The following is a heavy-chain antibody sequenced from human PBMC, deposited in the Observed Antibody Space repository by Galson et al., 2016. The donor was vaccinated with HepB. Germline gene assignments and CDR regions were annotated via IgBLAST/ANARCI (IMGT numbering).Heavy chain of an antibody. CDR1: GFTFSHSA. CDR2: ISGNGGET. J-gene: IGHJ5*02. Sequence: SLRLSCAASGFTFSHSALTWIRQAPGKGLEWVSTISGNGGETFYADSVRGRFTISRDNSWNTLSLQMNSLRAEDTALYYCAKGGYYSPFDPWGQGTLVTVSS. V-gene: IGHV3-23*01. D-gene: IGHD6-25*01. CDR3: AKGGYYSPFDP.